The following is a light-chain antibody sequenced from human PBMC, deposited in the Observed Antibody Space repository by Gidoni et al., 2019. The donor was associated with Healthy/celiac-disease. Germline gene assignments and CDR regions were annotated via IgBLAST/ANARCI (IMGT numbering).Light chain of an antibody. CDR2: QDS. CDR1: KLGDKH. V-gene: IGLV3-1*01. J-gene: IGLJ2*01. CDR3: QAWDSSTVV. Sequence: SYELTQPPPVSVSPGQTASITCSGDKLGDKHACWYQQKPGQSPVLVTYQDSKRPSGIPERFSGSNSGNTATLTISGTQAMDEADYCCQAWDSSTVVFGGGTKLTVL.